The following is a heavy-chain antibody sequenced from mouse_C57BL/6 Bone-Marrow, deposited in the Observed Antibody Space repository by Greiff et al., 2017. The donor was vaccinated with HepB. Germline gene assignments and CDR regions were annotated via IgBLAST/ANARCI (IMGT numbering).Heavy chain of an antibody. D-gene: IGHD2-4*01. J-gene: IGHJ4*01. CDR1: GYTFTSYW. Sequence: VQLQQPGAELVRPGSSVKLSCKASGYTFTSYWMHWVKQRPIQGLEWIGNIDPSDSETHYNQKFKDKATLTVDKSSSTAYMQLSSLTSEDSAVYYCARGLRPYYYAMDYWGQGTSVTVSS. CDR2: IDPSDSET. V-gene: IGHV1-52*01. CDR3: ARGLRPYYYAMDY.